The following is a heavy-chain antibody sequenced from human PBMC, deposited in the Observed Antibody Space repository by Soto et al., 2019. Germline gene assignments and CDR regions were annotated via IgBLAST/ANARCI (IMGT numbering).Heavy chain of an antibody. CDR1: GFTFSSYA. CDR2: ISYDGSNK. CDR3: ARDFRSTTSFYYYGMDV. V-gene: IGHV3-30-3*01. D-gene: IGHD2-2*01. Sequence: RRLSCAASGFTFSSYAMHWVRQAPGKGLEWVAVISYDGSNKYYADSVKGRFTISRDNSKNTLYLQMNSLRAEDTAVYYCARDFRSTTSFYYYGMDVWGQGTTVTVSS. J-gene: IGHJ6*02.